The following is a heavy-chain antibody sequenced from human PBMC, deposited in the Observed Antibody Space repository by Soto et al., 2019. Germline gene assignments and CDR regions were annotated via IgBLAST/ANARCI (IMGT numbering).Heavy chain of an antibody. CDR3: ARTNGPSVAVAGTGYYYGMDV. D-gene: IGHD6-19*01. J-gene: IGHJ6*02. CDR2: IHYSGST. CDR1: GGSISSTNYY. Sequence: SETLSLTCTVSGGSISSTNYYWGWIRQPPGKGLEWIGSIHYSGSTYYNPSLKSRVTISVDTSKNQFSLRLSSVTAADTAVYYCARTNGPSVAVAGTGYYYGMDVWGQGTTVTVSS. V-gene: IGHV4-39*01.